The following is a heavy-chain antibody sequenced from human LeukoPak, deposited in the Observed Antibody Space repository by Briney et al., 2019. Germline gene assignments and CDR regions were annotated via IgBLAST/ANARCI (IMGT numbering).Heavy chain of an antibody. Sequence: PSETLSLTCTVSGGSISSYYWSWIRQPPGKGLEWIGYIYYSGSTNYNPSLKSRVTISVDTSKNQFSLKLSSVTAADTAVYYCARLTGDLGWFDPWGQGTLVTVSS. V-gene: IGHV4-59*01. CDR3: ARLTGDLGWFDP. D-gene: IGHD7-27*01. CDR1: GGSISSYY. CDR2: IYYSGST. J-gene: IGHJ5*02.